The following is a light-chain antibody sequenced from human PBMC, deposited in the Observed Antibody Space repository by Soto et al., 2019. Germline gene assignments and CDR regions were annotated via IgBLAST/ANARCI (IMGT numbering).Light chain of an antibody. Sequence: DIVLTQSPAILSMSPGERATLSCRASQSVSSYFAWYQQKPGQAPRLLIYDASNRATGVPARFSGSGSGTDFTLTISSLEPEDFAVYYCQQRRYWPVTFGQGTKVDI. CDR2: DAS. J-gene: IGKJ1*01. CDR1: QSVSSY. V-gene: IGKV3-11*01. CDR3: QQRRYWPVT.